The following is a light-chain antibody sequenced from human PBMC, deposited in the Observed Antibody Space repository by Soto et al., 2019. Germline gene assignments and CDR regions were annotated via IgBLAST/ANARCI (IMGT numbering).Light chain of an antibody. Sequence: QSALTQPASVSGSPGQSITLSCTGTSSDVGGYNYVSWYQQHPGKAPKLMIYEVSNRPSGVSNRFSGSKSGNTASLTISGLQAEDEADYYCSSYTSSARVFGTGTKLPVI. CDR3: SSYTSSARV. J-gene: IGLJ1*01. V-gene: IGLV2-14*01. CDR1: SSDVGGYNY. CDR2: EVS.